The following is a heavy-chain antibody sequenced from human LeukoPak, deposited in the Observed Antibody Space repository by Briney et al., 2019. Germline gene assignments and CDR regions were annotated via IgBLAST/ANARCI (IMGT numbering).Heavy chain of an antibody. V-gene: IGHV3-53*01. CDR1: GFTVNSNY. CDR3: ATSGGYYQFDY. CDR2: IYSGGST. D-gene: IGHD1-26*01. Sequence: GGSLRLSCAASGFTVNSNYMNWVRQAPGKGLEWVSVIYSGGSTYYVDSVKGRFTISRDNSKNTLYLQMNSLRADDTAVYYCATSGGYYQFDYWGQGTLVTVSS. J-gene: IGHJ4*02.